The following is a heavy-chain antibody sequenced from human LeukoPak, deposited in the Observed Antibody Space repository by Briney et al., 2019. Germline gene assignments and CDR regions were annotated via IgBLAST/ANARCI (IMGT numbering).Heavy chain of an antibody. J-gene: IGHJ6*02. Sequence: WETLSLTCAVSGGSMSRYYWSWIRQPPGKGLEWIGYIFYSGSTNYNPSLKSRVSISVDTFKNPFSMKLTSVTAADTAVYYCARTLDCSTTSCSYGMDVWGQATTVTVPS. CDR1: GGSMSRYY. CDR2: IFYSGST. V-gene: IGHV4-59*08. CDR3: ARTLDCSTTSCSYGMDV. D-gene: IGHD2-2*01.